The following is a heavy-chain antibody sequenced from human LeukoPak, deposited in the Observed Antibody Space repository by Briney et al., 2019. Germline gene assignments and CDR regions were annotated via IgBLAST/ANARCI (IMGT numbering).Heavy chain of an antibody. J-gene: IGHJ4*02. CDR2: ISSSSSYI. V-gene: IGHV3-21*01. CDR3: ARDGRYYYDSSGPRVLDY. D-gene: IGHD3-22*01. CDR1: GFTFSSYS. Sequence: NPGGSLRLSCAASGFTFSSYSMNWVRQAPGKGLEWVSSISSSSSYIYYADSVKGRFTISRDNAKNSLYLQMNSLRAEDTAVYYCARDGRYYYDSSGPRVLDYWGQGTLVTVSS.